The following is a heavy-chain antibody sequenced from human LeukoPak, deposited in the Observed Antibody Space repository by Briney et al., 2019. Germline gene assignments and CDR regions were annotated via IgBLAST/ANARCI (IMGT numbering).Heavy chain of an antibody. V-gene: IGHV1-46*03. CDR2: INPSGGST. CDR3: TTRRWAQEMATIPYYFNY. D-gene: IGHD5-24*01. J-gene: IGHJ4*02. Sequence: GASVKVSCKASGYTFTSYYMHWVRQAPGQGLEWMGIINPSGGSTSYAQKFQGRVTMTRDMSTSTVYMELSSLRSEDTAVYYCTTRRWAQEMATIPYYFNYWGQGTLVTVSS. CDR1: GYTFTSYY.